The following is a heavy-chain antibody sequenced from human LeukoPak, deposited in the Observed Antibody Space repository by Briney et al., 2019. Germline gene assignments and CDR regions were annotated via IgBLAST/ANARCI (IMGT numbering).Heavy chain of an antibody. CDR2: IYTSGST. CDR3: ARDQGSGYIRNYYYMDV. J-gene: IGHJ6*03. V-gene: IGHV4-61*02. D-gene: IGHD3-22*01. Sequence: PSETLSLTCTVSGGSISSGSYYWSWIRQPAGKGLEWIGRIYTSGSTNYNPSLKSRVTISVDTSKNQLSLKLSSVTAADTAVYYCARDQGSGYIRNYYYMDVWGKGTTVTVSS. CDR1: GGSISSGSYY.